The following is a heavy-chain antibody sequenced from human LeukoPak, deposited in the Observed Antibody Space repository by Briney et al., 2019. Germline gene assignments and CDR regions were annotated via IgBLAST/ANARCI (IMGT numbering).Heavy chain of an antibody. D-gene: IGHD3-10*01. V-gene: IGHV4-59*01. Sequence: ETLSLTCTVSGGSISSYYWSWIRQPPGKGLEWIGYIYYSGSTNYNPSLKSRVTISVDTSKNQFSLKLSSVTAADTAVYYCARDHFGFGEFRDAFDIWGQGTMVTVSS. J-gene: IGHJ3*02. CDR2: IYYSGST. CDR3: ARDHFGFGEFRDAFDI. CDR1: GGSISSYY.